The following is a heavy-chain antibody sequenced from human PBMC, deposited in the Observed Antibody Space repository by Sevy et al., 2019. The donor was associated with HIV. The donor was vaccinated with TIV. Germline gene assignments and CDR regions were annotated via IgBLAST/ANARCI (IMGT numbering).Heavy chain of an antibody. CDR3: SMRIVVVPAAMTAVYYYYYMNL. CDR2: ISAYNGNT. Sequence: ASVKVSCKASGSTFTSYGISWVRQAPGQGLEWMGWISAYNGNTNYALKLQGRVTMTTETSTSKAHMELRSLGSADTAVYFYSMRIVVVPAAMTAVYYYYYMNLWGKGTTVTVS. V-gene: IGHV1-18*04. CDR1: GSTFTSYG. J-gene: IGHJ6*03. D-gene: IGHD2-2*01.